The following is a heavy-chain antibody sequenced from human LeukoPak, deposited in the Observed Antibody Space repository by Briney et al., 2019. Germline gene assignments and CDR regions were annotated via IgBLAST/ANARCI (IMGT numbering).Heavy chain of an antibody. CDR2: IYYSGST. CDR3: ARDQEKVADF. V-gene: IGHV4-39*07. D-gene: IGHD2-15*01. Sequence: SETLSLTCTVSGGSISSSSYYWGWIRQPPGKGLEWIGSIYYSGSTYYNPSLKSRVTISVDTSKNQFSLKLSSVTAADTAVYYCARDQEKVADFWGQGTLVTVSS. J-gene: IGHJ4*02. CDR1: GGSISSSSYY.